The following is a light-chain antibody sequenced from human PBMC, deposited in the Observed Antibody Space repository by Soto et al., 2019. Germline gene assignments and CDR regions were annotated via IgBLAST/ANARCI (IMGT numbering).Light chain of an antibody. CDR3: CSYAGSSTYV. J-gene: IGLJ1*01. CDR2: EVS. V-gene: IGLV2-23*02. CDR1: SSDVGSYNL. Sequence: QSVLTERASVSGSPGQSVTISCTGTSSDVGSYNLVSWYQQHPGKAPKLMIYEVSKRPSGVSNRFSGSKSGNTASLTNSGLQAEDEADYYCCSYAGSSTYVFGTGTKVTVL.